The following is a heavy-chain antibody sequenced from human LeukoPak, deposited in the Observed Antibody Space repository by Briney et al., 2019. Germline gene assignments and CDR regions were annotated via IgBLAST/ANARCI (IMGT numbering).Heavy chain of an antibody. CDR1: GGSISSYY. V-gene: IGHV4-59*01. Sequence: SETLSLTCTVSGGSISSYYWSWIRQPPGKGLEWIGYIYYSGSTNYNPSLKSRVTISVDTSKNQFSLKLSSVTAADTAVYYRASLPGIAARRNYYYYYMDVWGKGTTVTVSS. D-gene: IGHD6-6*01. CDR2: IYYSGST. CDR3: ASLPGIAARRNYYYYYMDV. J-gene: IGHJ6*03.